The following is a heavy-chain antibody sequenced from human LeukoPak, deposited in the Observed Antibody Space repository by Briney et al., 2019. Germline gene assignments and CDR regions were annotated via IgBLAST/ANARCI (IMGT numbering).Heavy chain of an antibody. V-gene: IGHV4-34*01. D-gene: IGHD2-21*02. J-gene: IGHJ4*02. CDR1: GGPFSGYY. CDR3: ARVLETGGIYYFDY. CDR2: INHSGST. Sequence: PSETLSLTCAVYGGPFSGYYWSWIRQPPGKGLEWIGEINHSGSTNYNPSLKSRVTISVDTSKNQFSLKLSSVTAADTAVYYCARVLETGGIYYFDYWGQGTLVTVSS.